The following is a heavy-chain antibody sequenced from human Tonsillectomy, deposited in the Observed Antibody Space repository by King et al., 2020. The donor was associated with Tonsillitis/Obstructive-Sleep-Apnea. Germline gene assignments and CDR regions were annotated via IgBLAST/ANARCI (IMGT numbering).Heavy chain of an antibody. V-gene: IGHV3-64*01. Sequence: VQLVESGGGLVQPGGSLRLSCAASGFTFSNYAMHWVRQAPGKGLEYVSAINYNGGSTYYANSVKGRFTISRDNSKNTLYLQMGSLRAEDMAVYYCAREAYDTSGCNDYWGQGTLVTVSS. J-gene: IGHJ4*02. CDR2: INYNGGST. CDR1: GFTFSNYA. CDR3: AREAYDTSGCNDY. D-gene: IGHD3-22*01.